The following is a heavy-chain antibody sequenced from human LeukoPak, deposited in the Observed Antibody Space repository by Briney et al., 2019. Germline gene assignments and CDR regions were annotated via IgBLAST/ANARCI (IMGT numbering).Heavy chain of an antibody. Sequence: ASVKVSCKASGGTFSSYAISWVRQAPGQGLEWMGGIIPIFGTANYAQKFQGRVTITADESTSTAYMELSSLRSEDTAVYYCARSGDYGDYYYYYMDVWGKGTTVTISS. CDR2: IIPIFGTA. CDR3: ARSGDYGDYYYYYMDV. D-gene: IGHD4-17*01. V-gene: IGHV1-69*13. CDR1: GGTFSSYA. J-gene: IGHJ6*03.